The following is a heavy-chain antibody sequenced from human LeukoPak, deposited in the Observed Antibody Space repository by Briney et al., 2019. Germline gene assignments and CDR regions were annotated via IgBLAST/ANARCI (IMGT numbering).Heavy chain of an antibody. J-gene: IGHJ5*02. CDR3: ARPVRGP. CDR1: GGSFSSYY. V-gene: IGHV4-34*01. Sequence: SETLSLTCAVYGGSFSSYYWSWIRQPPGKGLEWIGEINHSGSINYNPSLKSRVTISVDTSTNQFSLKVSSVTAADTAMYYCARPVRGPWGQGTLVTVSS. CDR2: INHSGSI.